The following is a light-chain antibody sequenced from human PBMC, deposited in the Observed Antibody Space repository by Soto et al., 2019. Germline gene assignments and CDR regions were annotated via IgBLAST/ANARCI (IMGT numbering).Light chain of an antibody. J-gene: IGKJ1*01. CDR1: PRVSSN. CDR3: QHYGSSPQT. CDR2: GAS. Sequence: PCERATLSCRASPRVSSNLAFYHQQPGQAPRLLIYGASTRATGIPDRFSGSGSGTDFTLTIIRLEPEDFAAYYCQHYGSSPQTCCHGTTGDIK. V-gene: IGKV3-20*01.